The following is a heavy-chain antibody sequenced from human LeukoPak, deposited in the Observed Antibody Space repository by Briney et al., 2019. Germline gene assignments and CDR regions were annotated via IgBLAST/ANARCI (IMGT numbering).Heavy chain of an antibody. CDR1: GFTFSGHG. CDR2: IWANGITK. D-gene: IGHD2/OR15-2a*01. CDR3: ARDASFYADDY. Sequence: GGSLRLSCVASGFTFSGHGMHWVRQALGKGLEWVAVIWANGITKHYADSVKGRFTISRDNSRSTLYLQMTSLTAEDTAIYYCARDASFYADDYWGQGTQVTVSS. J-gene: IGHJ4*02. V-gene: IGHV3-33*01.